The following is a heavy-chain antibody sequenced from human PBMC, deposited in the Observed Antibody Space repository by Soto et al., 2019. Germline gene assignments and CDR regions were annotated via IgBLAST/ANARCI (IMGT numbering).Heavy chain of an antibody. D-gene: IGHD2-2*01. V-gene: IGHV3-23*01. CDR3: AKDPVPQLLPSWWFDP. J-gene: IGHJ5*02. CDR2: ISGAGGNT. CDR1: GFAFGAYA. Sequence: GGFLRLSCAASGFAFGAYAMTWVRQAPGKGVEWVSVISGAGGNTYYADSVKGRFTVSRDNSKKMLYLEMNSLRVEDTAIYYCAKDPVPQLLPSWWFDPWGQGTRVTVSS.